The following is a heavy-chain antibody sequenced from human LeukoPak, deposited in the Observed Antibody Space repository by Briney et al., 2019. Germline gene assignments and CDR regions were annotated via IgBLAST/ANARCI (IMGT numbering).Heavy chain of an antibody. J-gene: IGHJ3*02. CDR3: ARDEYYYDSSGDSQDAFDI. Sequence: GGSLRLSCAASGFTFSSYGMHWVRQAPGKGLEWVAVISYDGSNKYYADSVKGRFTISRDNSKNTLYLQMNSLRAEDTAVYYCARDEYYYDSSGDSQDAFDIWGQGTMVTVSS. CDR2: ISYDGSNK. V-gene: IGHV3-30*03. CDR1: GFTFSSYG. D-gene: IGHD3-22*01.